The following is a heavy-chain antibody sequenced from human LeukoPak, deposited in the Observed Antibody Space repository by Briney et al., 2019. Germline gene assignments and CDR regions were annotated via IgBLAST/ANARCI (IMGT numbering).Heavy chain of an antibody. D-gene: IGHD2-2*01. CDR2: ISAYNGNT. J-gene: IGHJ1*01. V-gene: IGHV1-18*01. CDR1: GYTFTSYG. CDR3: TSYVRYCSSTSCYLYFQH. Sequence: ASVKVSCKASGYTFTSYGISWVRQAPGQGLEWMGWISAYNGNTNYAQKLQGRVTMTTDTSTSTAYMELRSLRSDDTAVYYCTSYVRYCSSTSCYLYFQHWGQSTLVTVSS.